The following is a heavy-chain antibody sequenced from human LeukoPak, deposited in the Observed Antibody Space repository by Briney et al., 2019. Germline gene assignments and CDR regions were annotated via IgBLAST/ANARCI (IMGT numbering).Heavy chain of an antibody. CDR2: ISGSGGST. Sequence: GGSLRLSCAASGFTFSSYAMSWVRQAPGKGLEWVSAISGSGGSTYYADSVKGRFTISRDNSKNTLYLQMNSLRAEDTAVYYCAKGPYYGSGSLLWYFAYWGQGTLVTVSS. J-gene: IGHJ4*02. CDR1: GFTFSSYA. V-gene: IGHV3-23*01. CDR3: AKGPYYGSGSLLWYFAY. D-gene: IGHD3-10*01.